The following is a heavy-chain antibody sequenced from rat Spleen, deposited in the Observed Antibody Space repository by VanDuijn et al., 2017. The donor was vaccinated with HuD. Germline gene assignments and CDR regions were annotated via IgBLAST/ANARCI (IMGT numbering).Heavy chain of an antibody. J-gene: IGHJ2*01. CDR3: TTVRYGYSYFDY. V-gene: IGHV5-20*01. CDR2: ISYDVITP. CDR1: GFSFSNHD. D-gene: IGHD1-9*01. Sequence: EVQLVESGGGLVQPGRSMKLSCAASGFSFSNHDMAWVRQAPTKGLEWVASISYDVITPYYRVSVKGRFTISRDNAKSTLHLQMDSLRSKDTATYYCTTVRYGYSYFDYWGQGVMVTVSS.